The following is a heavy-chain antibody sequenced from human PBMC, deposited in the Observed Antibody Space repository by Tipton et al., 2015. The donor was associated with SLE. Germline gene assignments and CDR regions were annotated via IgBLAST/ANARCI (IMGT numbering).Heavy chain of an antibody. D-gene: IGHD4-11*01. CDR1: GYTFSSYG. Sequence: QLVQSGAEVKKPGASVKVSCKASGYTFSSYGISWVRQAPGQGLEWMGWISAYNGNTNYAQKLQGRVTMTTDTSTSTAYMELRSLRSDDTAVYYCARPVYSNWNYYYYGMNVWGLGTTVTVSS. V-gene: IGHV1-18*01. J-gene: IGHJ6*02. CDR3: ARPVYSNWNYYYYGMNV. CDR2: ISAYNGNT.